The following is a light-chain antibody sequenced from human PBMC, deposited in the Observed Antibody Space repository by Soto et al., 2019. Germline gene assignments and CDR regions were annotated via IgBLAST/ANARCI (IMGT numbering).Light chain of an antibody. Sequence: DIQMTQSPSAMSASVGDRVTITCRASQAISHYLAWFHQRPGKVPKRLIYGASTLQSGVPSRFNGSGSVTEFTLTISSLQPKYFGTYYCLQHNTYPLSFGGGTKVE. CDR1: QAISHY. J-gene: IGKJ4*01. CDR2: GAS. V-gene: IGKV1-17*03. CDR3: LQHNTYPLS.